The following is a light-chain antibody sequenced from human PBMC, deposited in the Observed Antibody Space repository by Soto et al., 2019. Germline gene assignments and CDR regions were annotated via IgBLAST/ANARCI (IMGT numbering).Light chain of an antibody. CDR1: SSDVGAYNY. J-gene: IGLJ1*01. V-gene: IGLV2-14*01. Sequence: QSALTQPASVSGSPGQSITISCTGTSSDVGAYNYVSWYQQHPGKAPKLLIYDVSNRPSGVSNRFSGSKSGNTASLTISGLQGEDETDYYCSSYTTRGTRVFGTGTKLTVL. CDR3: SSYTTRGTRV. CDR2: DVS.